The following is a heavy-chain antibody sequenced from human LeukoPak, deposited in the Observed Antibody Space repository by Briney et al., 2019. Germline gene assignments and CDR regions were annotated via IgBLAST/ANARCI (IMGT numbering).Heavy chain of an antibody. J-gene: IGHJ4*02. CDR3: AREFGSSWYFDY. D-gene: IGHD6-13*01. CDR1: GGTFSSYA. Sequence: GSSVKVSCKASGGTFSSYAISWVRQAPGQVLEWMGRIIPILAIANYAQKFQGRVTITADKSTSTAYMELSSLRSEDTAVYYCAREFGSSWYFDYWGQGTLVTVSS. V-gene: IGHV1-69*04. CDR2: IIPILAIA.